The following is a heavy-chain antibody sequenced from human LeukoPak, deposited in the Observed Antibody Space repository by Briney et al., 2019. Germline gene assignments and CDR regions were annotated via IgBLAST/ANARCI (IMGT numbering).Heavy chain of an antibody. Sequence: GGSLRLSCAASGFTFTSHSMNWVRQAPGKGLEWVSSIGSSSRSIYYADSVKGRFTISRDNSKNTLYLQMNSLRAEDTAVYYCASGLRYFDWLPGGPFDYWGQGTLVTVSS. V-gene: IGHV3-21*01. CDR1: GFTFTSHS. CDR2: IGSSSRSI. D-gene: IGHD3-9*01. J-gene: IGHJ4*02. CDR3: ASGLRYFDWLPGGPFDY.